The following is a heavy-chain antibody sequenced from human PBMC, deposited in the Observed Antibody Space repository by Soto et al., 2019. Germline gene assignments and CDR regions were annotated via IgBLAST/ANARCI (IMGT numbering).Heavy chain of an antibody. CDR2: INAGIGNA. Sequence: ASVKVSCKASGYTFTSYAMHWVRQAPGQRLEWMGWINAGIGNANYSQKFQGRVTITADESASTAYMELSSLRSEDTAVYYCARVYCISTSCFGWFDPWGQGTLVTVSS. CDR1: GYTFTSYA. J-gene: IGHJ5*02. CDR3: ARVYCISTSCFGWFDP. D-gene: IGHD2-2*01. V-gene: IGHV1-3*01.